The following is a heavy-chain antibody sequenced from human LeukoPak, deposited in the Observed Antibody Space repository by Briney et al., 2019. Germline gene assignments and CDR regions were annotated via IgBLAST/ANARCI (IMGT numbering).Heavy chain of an antibody. CDR2: INHSGST. J-gene: IGHJ5*02. V-gene: IGHV4-34*01. CDR3: ARSSSSWYKPNWFDP. CDR1: GFTVSSNY. Sequence: GSLRLSCAASGFTVSSNYMSWVRQAPGKGLEWIGEINHSGSTNYNPSLKSRVTISVDTSKNQFSLKLSSVAAADTAVYYCARSSSSWYKPNWFDPWGQGTLVTVSS. D-gene: IGHD6-13*01.